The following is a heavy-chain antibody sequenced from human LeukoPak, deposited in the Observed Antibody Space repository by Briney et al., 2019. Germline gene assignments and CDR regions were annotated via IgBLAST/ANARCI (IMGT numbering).Heavy chain of an antibody. D-gene: IGHD2-21*02. CDR3: ARDLLLAAHGAVLYYYYGMDV. Sequence: SETLSLTCAVYGGSFSGYYWSWIRQPPGKGLEWIGEINHSGSTNYNPSLKSRVTISVDTSKNQFSLQLNSVTPEDTAVYYCARDLLLAAHGAVLYYYYGMDVWGQGTTVTVSS. CDR1: GGSFSGYY. CDR2: INHSGST. J-gene: IGHJ6*02. V-gene: IGHV4-34*01.